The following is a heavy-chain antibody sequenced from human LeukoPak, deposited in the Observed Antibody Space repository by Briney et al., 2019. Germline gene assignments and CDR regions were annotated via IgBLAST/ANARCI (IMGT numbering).Heavy chain of an antibody. D-gene: IGHD3-16*01. V-gene: IGHV4-30-2*01. CDR2: IYHSGST. Sequence: SQTLSLTCAVSGGSICSGGYARSWIRQPPGKGLEWIGYIYHSGSTYYNPSLKSRVTISVDRSKNQFSLKLSSVTAADTAVYYCARGGDFDYWGQGTLVTVSS. CDR1: GGSICSGGYA. J-gene: IGHJ4*02. CDR3: ARGGDFDY.